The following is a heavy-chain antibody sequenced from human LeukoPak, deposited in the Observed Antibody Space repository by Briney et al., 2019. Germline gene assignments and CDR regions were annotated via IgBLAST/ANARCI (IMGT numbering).Heavy chain of an antibody. J-gene: IGHJ4*02. D-gene: IGHD3-3*01. CDR2: ICYDGSIK. CDR3: ARAVGPFDY. CDR1: GFAFSTYG. Sequence: GRSLRLSCAASGFAFSTYGMHWVRQAPGKGLEWVAVICYDGSIKYYGDSVKGRFTISRDNSESMMYLQMNGLRVEDTAVYYCARAVGPFDYWGQGTLVTVSS. V-gene: IGHV3-33*01.